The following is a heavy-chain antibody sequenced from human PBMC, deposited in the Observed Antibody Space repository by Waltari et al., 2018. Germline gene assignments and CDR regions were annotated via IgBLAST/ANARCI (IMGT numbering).Heavy chain of an antibody. CDR2: IYHSGSV. J-gene: IGHJ4*02. CDR3: ASHITVPRTRGFDR. D-gene: IGHD2-21*01. CDR1: GVSISNSW. V-gene: IGHV4-4*02. Sequence: QVQLQESGPGLVQPSGILSLTCDVSGVSISNSWWSWVRQSPGKGLEWIGEIYHSGSVNYNPSIKRRVTISVDNSKNQLSLGLNYLTVADTAVYYCASHITVPRTRGFDRWGQGIQVTVSS.